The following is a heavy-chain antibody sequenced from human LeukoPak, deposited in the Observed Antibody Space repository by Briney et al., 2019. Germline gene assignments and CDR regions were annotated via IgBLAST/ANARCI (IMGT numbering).Heavy chain of an antibody. Sequence: GSLRLSCAASGFTVSSNYMNWVRQAPGKGLEWVSVIYSGGSTYYADSVKGRFTISRDNSKNTLYLQMNSLRAEDTAVYFCARDARRDGYREGFDYWGQGTLVTVSS. D-gene: IGHD5-24*01. CDR1: GFTVSSNY. CDR3: ARDARRDGYREGFDY. V-gene: IGHV3-53*01. J-gene: IGHJ4*02. CDR2: IYSGGST.